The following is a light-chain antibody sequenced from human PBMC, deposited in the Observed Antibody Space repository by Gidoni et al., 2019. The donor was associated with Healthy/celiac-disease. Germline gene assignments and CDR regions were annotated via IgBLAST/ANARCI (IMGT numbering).Light chain of an antibody. V-gene: IGKV1-5*03. CDR1: QSSSSW. Sequence: DIPMTQSPSTLSASVGDRVTITCRASQSSSSWLAWYQQKPGKAPKLLIYKASSIESGVPSRFSGSGSGTEFTLTISSLQPDDFATYYCQQYNSYPWTFGQGTKVEIK. CDR2: KAS. J-gene: IGKJ1*01. CDR3: QQYNSYPWT.